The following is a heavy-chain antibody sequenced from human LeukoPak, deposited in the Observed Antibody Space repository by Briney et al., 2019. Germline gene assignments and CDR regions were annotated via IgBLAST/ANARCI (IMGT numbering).Heavy chain of an antibody. CDR2: IYHSGST. V-gene: IGHV4-4*02. Sequence: SETLSLTCAVSGGSISSSNWWSWVRQPPGKGLEWIGEIYHSGSTNYNPSLKSRVTISVDKSKNQFSLKLSSVTVADTAVYYCARRPLPDPAAESFYYYYYGMDVWGQGTTVTVSS. J-gene: IGHJ6*02. CDR1: GGSISSSNW. D-gene: IGHD1-14*01. CDR3: ARRPLPDPAAESFYYYYYGMDV.